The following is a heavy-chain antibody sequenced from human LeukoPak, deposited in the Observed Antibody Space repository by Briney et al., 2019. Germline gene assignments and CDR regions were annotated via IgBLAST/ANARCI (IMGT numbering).Heavy chain of an antibody. J-gene: IGHJ3*02. Sequence: RASVTVSCKASGYTFTSYYMHWVRQAPGQGLEWMGLINPSGGSTIYAQKFQGRVTMTRDTSTSTVYMELSSLRSEDTAVYYCARGLTQLRYFDWFPDAFDIWGQGTMVTVSS. CDR1: GYTFTSYY. CDR2: INPSGGST. D-gene: IGHD3-9*01. CDR3: ARGLTQLRYFDWFPDAFDI. V-gene: IGHV1-46*01.